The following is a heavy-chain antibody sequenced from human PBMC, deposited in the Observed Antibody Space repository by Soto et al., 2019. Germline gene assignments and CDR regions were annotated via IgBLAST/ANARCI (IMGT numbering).Heavy chain of an antibody. J-gene: IGHJ4*02. CDR1: GYTFTSYD. V-gene: IGHV1-8*01. CDR2: MNPNSGNT. CDR3: ARAPYFIAARPEAVAGLIDY. Sequence: ASVKVSCKASGYTFTSYDINWVRQATGQGLEWMGWMNPNSGNTGYAQKFQGRVTMTRNTSISTAYMELSSLRSEDTAVYYCARAPYFIAARPEAVAGLIDYWGQGTLVTVSS. D-gene: IGHD6-6*01.